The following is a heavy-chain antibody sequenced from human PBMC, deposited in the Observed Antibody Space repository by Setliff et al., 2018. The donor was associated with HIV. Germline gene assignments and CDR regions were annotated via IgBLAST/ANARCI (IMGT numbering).Heavy chain of an antibody. V-gene: IGHV3-7*01. D-gene: IGHD3-3*01. Sequence: PGGSLRLSCAASGFTFSSYWMSWVRQAPGKGLEWVANINQEKGRFTISRDNAKNSLYLQMNSLRAEDTAVYYCARRGSNLPSGFDIWGQGTMVTVSS. CDR1: GFTFSSYW. CDR3: ARRGSNLPSGFDI. J-gene: IGHJ3*02. CDR2: INQE.